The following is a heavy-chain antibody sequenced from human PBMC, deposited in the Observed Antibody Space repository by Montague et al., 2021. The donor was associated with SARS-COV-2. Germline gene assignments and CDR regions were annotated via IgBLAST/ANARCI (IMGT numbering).Heavy chain of an antibody. J-gene: IGHJ4*02. CDR2: IYHTGST. Sequence: SETLSLTCVVSGDSISTGNWWTCVRLPPGKGLEWGGEIYHTGSTKYKPSPKRRVSMSVDKSWSQFSLRLTSVTAADTALYYCARKGSGRSDLAYWGQGTLVTVSS. D-gene: IGHD1-26*01. CDR1: GDSISTGNW. CDR3: ARKGSGRSDLAY. V-gene: IGHV4/OR15-8*01.